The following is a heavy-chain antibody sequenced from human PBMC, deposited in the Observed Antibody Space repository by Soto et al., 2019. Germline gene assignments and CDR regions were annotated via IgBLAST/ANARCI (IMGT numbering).Heavy chain of an antibody. CDR1: GGSINSGGFS. J-gene: IGHJ3*01. CDR2: VYHSGSS. CDR3: ARDWGYCSSSSCREPAFDV. Sequence: ASETLSLTCAVSGGSINSGGFSWNWIRQPPGKGLEWIGYVYHSGSSYYNPSLKGRVTISLDRSKNQFSLTLNSVTAADTAVYYCARDWGYCSSSSCREPAFDVWGQGTVVTVSS. D-gene: IGHD2-15*01. V-gene: IGHV4-30-2*01.